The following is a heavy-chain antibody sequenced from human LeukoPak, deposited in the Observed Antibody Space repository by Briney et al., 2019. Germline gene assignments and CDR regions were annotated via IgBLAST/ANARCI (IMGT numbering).Heavy chain of an antibody. CDR1: GYTFTSYD. V-gene: IGHV1-8*01. J-gene: IGHJ4*02. Sequence: GASVKVSCKASGYTFTSYDINWVRQATGQGLEWMGWMNPNSGNTGYAQKFQGRVTMTRNTSISTAYMELSSLRSEDTAVYYCARSRDILTGYYYYWGQGTLVTVPS. D-gene: IGHD3-9*01. CDR3: ARSRDILTGYYYY. CDR2: MNPNSGNT.